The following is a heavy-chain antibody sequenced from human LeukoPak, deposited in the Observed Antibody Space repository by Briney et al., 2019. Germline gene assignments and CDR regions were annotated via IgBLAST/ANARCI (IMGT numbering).Heavy chain of an antibody. D-gene: IGHD3-10*01. CDR2: IYYSGST. V-gene: IGHV4-39*07. J-gene: IGHJ4*02. Sequence: SETLSLTCTVSGGSISSSSYYWGWIRQPPGKGLEWIGSIYYSGSTYYNPSLKSRVTISVDTSKNQFSLKLSSVTAADTAVYYCASPNMVRGAGFDYWGQGTLVTVSS. CDR3: ASPNMVRGAGFDY. CDR1: GGSISSSSYY.